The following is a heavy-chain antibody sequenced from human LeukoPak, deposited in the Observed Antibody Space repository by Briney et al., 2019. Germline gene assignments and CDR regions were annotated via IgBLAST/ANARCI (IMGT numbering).Heavy chain of an antibody. CDR3: ARGVVAAAGRTFDF. CDR1: GGSISSGSYC. V-gene: IGHV4-61*09. D-gene: IGHD6-13*01. Sequence: PSETLSLTCTVSGGSISSGSYCWSWIRQPAGKGLEWIGHIHTSGNTNYNPSLKSRVTISLDTSKNQFSLKLSSVTAADTAVYYCARGVVAAAGRTFDFWGQGTLVTVSS. CDR2: IHTSGNT. J-gene: IGHJ4*02.